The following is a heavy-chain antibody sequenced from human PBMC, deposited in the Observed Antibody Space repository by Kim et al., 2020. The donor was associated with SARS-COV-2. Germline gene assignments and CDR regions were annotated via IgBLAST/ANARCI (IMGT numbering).Heavy chain of an antibody. CDR3: AKDKGPHYYYGMDV. J-gene: IGHJ6*02. CDR2: INWNSGSI. V-gene: IGHV3-9*01. Sequence: GGSLRLSCGASGFTFDDYAMHWVRQAPGKGLEWVSGINWNSGSIGYADSVKGRFTISRDNAKNSLYLQMNSLRAEDTALYYCAKDKGPHYYYGMDVWGQGTTVTVSS. CDR1: GFTFDDYA.